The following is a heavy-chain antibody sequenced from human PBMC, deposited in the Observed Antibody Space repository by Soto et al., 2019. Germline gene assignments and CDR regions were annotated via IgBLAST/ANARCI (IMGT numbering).Heavy chain of an antibody. Sequence: QVQLVESGGGVVQPGRSLRLSCAASGFTFSSYAMHWVRQAPGKGLEWVAVISYDGSNKYYADSVKGRFTISRDNSKNTLYLQMNSLRAEDTAVYYCARVGGYGVPFDYWGQGTLVTVSS. V-gene: IGHV3-30-3*01. CDR2: ISYDGSNK. CDR3: ARVGGYGVPFDY. CDR1: GFTFSSYA. J-gene: IGHJ4*02. D-gene: IGHD5-12*01.